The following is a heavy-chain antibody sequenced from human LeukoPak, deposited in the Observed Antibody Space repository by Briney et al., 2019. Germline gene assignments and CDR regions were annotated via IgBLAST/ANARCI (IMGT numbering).Heavy chain of an antibody. Sequence: SETLSLTCTVSGGSISSYYWSWIRQPPGKGLEWIGYIYYSGSTNYNPSLKSRVTISVDTSRNQFSLKLSSVTAADTAVYYCARDYAGYKYTAFDIRGQGTMVTVSS. J-gene: IGHJ3*02. CDR2: IYYSGST. D-gene: IGHD5-24*01. V-gene: IGHV4-59*01. CDR3: ARDYAGYKYTAFDI. CDR1: GGSISSYY.